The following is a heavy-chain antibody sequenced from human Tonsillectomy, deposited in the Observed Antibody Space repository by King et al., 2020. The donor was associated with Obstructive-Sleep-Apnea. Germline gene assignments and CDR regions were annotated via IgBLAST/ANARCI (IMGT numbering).Heavy chain of an antibody. D-gene: IGHD3-9*01. CDR2: VNPNSGNT. Sequence: VQLVESGAEVKKPGASVKVSCKASGYTFTSYDINWVRQATGQGLEWMGWVNPNSGNTGYAQKFQGRVTMTRNTTISTAYMERNSLRSENTAVYYCAGGGLSRQFDPDDTFDYWGQGTLVTVSS. CDR1: GYTFTSYD. CDR3: AGGGLSRQFDPDDTFDY. J-gene: IGHJ4*02. V-gene: IGHV1-8*01.